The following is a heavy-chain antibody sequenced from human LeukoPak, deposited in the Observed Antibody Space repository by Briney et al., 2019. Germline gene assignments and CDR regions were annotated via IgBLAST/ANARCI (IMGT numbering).Heavy chain of an antibody. CDR1: GFTFSNYA. V-gene: IGHV3-30*01. D-gene: IGHD3-10*01. CDR2: ISSGGTYE. CDR3: ARDSTYYYDSGSSGPHYFDN. J-gene: IGHJ4*02. Sequence: GGSLRLSCAASGFTFSNYAMHWVRQAPGKGPEWVSLISSGGTYEYYADSVKGRFTISRDNSKNTLYLQLNSLRAEDTAVYYCARDSTYYYDSGSSGPHYFDNWGQGTLSPSPQ.